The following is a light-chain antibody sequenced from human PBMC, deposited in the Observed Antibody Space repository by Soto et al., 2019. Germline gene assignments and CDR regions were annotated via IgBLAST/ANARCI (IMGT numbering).Light chain of an antibody. Sequence: QSALTQPASVSGSPGQSITISCTGTSGDIGGYNYVSWYQQHPGKAPKLLISEGTNRPSGVSNRFSGYKSGNTASLTISGLQAEDEADYYCSSYTTSITPVVFGGGTQLNVL. J-gene: IGLJ2*01. CDR3: SSYTTSITPVV. CDR2: EGT. CDR1: SGDIGGYNY. V-gene: IGLV2-14*01.